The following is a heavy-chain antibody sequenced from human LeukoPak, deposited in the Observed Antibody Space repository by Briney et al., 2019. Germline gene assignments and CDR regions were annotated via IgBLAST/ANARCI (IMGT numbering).Heavy chain of an antibody. J-gene: IGHJ6*02. CDR3: ARMTTVSLYYYYGMDV. Sequence: SETLSLTCAVSGGSISSSNWWSWVRQPPGKGLEWIGEIYHSGSTNYNPSLKSRVTISVDKSKNQFSLKLSSVTAADTAVYYCARMTTVSLYYYYGMDVWGQGTTVTVS. D-gene: IGHD4-17*01. V-gene: IGHV4-4*02. CDR1: GGSISSSNW. CDR2: IYHSGST.